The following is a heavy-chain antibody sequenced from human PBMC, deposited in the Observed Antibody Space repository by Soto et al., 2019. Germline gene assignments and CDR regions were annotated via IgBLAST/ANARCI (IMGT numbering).Heavy chain of an antibody. CDR1: GGSFSGYY. CDR3: TRIYCTTTSCFINGMDV. CDR2: ISHSGDT. D-gene: IGHD2-2*01. Sequence: SETLSLTCAVYGGSFSGYYWGWIRQPPWKELEWIGTISHSGDTYYNPSLKSRVTISIDTAKNHLSLILSSVTAADTATYYCTRIYCTTTSCFINGMDVWGQGTTVTVSS. V-gene: IGHV4-34*01. J-gene: IGHJ6*02.